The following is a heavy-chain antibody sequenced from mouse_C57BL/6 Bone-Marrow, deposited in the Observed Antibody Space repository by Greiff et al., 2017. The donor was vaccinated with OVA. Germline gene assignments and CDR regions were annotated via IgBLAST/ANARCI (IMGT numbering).Heavy chain of an antibody. CDR3: AKGGYGNYVAWFAY. CDR1: GYTFTSYW. J-gene: IGHJ3*01. Sequence: QVQLQQSGAELVMPGASVKLSCKASGYTFTSYWMHWVKQRPGQGLEWIGEIDPSGSYTNYNQKFKGKSTLTVDKSSSTAYMQLSSLTSEDSAVYYCAKGGYGNYVAWFAYWGQGTLVTVAA. V-gene: IGHV1-69*01. CDR2: IDPSGSYT. D-gene: IGHD2-1*01.